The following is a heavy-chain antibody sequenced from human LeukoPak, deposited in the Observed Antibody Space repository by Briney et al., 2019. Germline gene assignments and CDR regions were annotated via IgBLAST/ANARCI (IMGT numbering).Heavy chain of an antibody. V-gene: IGHV1-69*04. J-gene: IGHJ6*02. CDR1: GGTFSSYA. CDR2: IIPILGIA. D-gene: IGHD3-16*01. CDR3: ARTIMITFGFDYYYGMDV. Sequence: SVKVSCKASGGTFSSYAISWVRQAPGQGLEWMRRIIPILGIANYAQKFQGRVTITADKSTSTAYMELSSLRSEDTAVYYCARTIMITFGFDYYYGMDVWGQGTTVTVSS.